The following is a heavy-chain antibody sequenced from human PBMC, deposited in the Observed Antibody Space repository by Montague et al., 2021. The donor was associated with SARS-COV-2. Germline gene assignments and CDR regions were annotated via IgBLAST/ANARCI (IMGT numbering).Heavy chain of an antibody. CDR3: ARDQGVYCSGGSCYNFDY. J-gene: IGHJ4*02. V-gene: IGHV4-34*01. D-gene: IGHD2-15*01. CDR1: GGSFSGYY. CDR2: INHSGST. Sequence: SETLSLTCAVYGGSFSGYYWSWIRQPPGKGLEWIGEINHSGSTNYNPSLKSRVTISVDTSMNHFSLKLSSVTAADTAVYYCARDQGVYCSGGSCYNFDYWGQGTLVTVSS.